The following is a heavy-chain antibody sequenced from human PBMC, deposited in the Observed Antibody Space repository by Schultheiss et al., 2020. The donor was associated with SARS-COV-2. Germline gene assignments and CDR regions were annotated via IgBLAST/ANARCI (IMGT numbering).Heavy chain of an antibody. Sequence: SGPTLVKPTETLTLTCTVSGFSLSNARMGVSWIRQPPGKALEWLAHIFSNDEKSYSTSLKSRLTISKDTSKSQVVLTMTNMDPVDTATYYCWGQSPPDYGMDVWGQGTTVTVSS. V-gene: IGHV2-26*01. CDR3: WGQSPPDYGMDV. J-gene: IGHJ6*02. D-gene: IGHD7-27*01. CDR1: GFSLSNARMG. CDR2: IFSNDEK.